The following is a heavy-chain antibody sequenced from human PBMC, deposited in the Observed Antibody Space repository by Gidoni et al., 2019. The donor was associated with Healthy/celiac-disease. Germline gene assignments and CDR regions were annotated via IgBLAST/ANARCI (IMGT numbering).Heavy chain of an antibody. CDR2: INHSGRT. D-gene: IGHD4-17*01. J-gene: IGHJ4*02. CDR3: ARGPTVGLPGY. CDR1: GGSFSSYY. V-gene: IGHV4-34*01. Sequence: QVQLQQWGAGLLKPSETLSLTCAVYGGSFSSYYWRWIRQTPGKWLEWIGEINHSGRTNYNPSLKSRVTISVDTSKNQFSLKLRSVTAADTAVYYCARGPTVGLPGYWGQGTLVTVSA.